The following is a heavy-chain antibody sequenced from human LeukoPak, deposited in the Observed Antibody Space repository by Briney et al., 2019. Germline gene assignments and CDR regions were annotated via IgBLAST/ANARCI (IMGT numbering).Heavy chain of an antibody. CDR3: ARQDETLDY. CDR1: GFTFSSYA. V-gene: IGHV3-21*01. CDR2: ISSSSYI. Sequence: PGGSLRLSCVDSGFTFSSYAMSWVRQAPGKGLEWVSSISSSSYIYYADSVKGRFTISRDNAKNSLYLQMNSLRAEDTAVYYCARQDETLDYWGQGTLVTVSS. J-gene: IGHJ4*02.